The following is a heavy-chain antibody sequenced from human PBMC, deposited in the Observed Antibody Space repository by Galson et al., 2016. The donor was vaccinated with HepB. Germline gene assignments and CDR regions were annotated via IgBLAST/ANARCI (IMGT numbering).Heavy chain of an antibody. CDR1: GYSISSGYY. Sequence: SETLSLTCTVSGYSISSGYYWDWIRQPPGKGLEWIGNIFHSGSSHLNPSLKSRVTISVDTSKNQFSLIMTSVTAADTAVYYCARPGSNWDFDYWGPGTLVTVSS. CDR3: ARPGSNWDFDY. D-gene: IGHD6-13*01. V-gene: IGHV4-38-2*02. CDR2: IFHSGSS. J-gene: IGHJ4*02.